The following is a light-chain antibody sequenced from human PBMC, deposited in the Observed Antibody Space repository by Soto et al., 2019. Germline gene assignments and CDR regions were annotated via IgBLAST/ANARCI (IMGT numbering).Light chain of an antibody. CDR1: SSNIGAGYE. CDR2: ETN. J-gene: IGLJ1*01. V-gene: IGLV1-40*01. Sequence: QSVLTQPPSVSEAPGQRVTISCTGSSSNIGAGYEAHWYQQVPGTAPKLLIYETNNRPSGVPDRFSGSMSGTSASLAITGIQAEDEAQYYCQTYDSSLSGYVFGTGTKLTVL. CDR3: QTYDSSLSGYV.